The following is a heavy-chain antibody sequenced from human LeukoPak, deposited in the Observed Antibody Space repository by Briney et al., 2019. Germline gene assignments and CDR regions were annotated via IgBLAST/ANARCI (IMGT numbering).Heavy chain of an antibody. CDR2: IYSSGST. Sequence: PSETLSLTCIVSGDSFSGGDFYWSWIRQPPGKGLEWIGYIYSSGSTHYNPSLKSRVTVSVDTSKNQFSLKLSSVTAADTAVYYCARDGSAGNNWFDPWGQGTLVTVSS. D-gene: IGHD6-13*01. V-gene: IGHV4-30-4*01. CDR3: ARDGSAGNNWFDP. J-gene: IGHJ5*02. CDR1: GDSFSGGDFY.